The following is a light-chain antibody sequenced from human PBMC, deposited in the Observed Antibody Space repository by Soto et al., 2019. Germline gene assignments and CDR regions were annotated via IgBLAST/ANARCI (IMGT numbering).Light chain of an antibody. CDR3: CSYAGTYTLWV. V-gene: IGLV2-11*01. CDR1: SSDVGAYNY. Sequence: QSALTQPRSVSGSPGQSVTISCTGTSSDVGAYNYVSWYQQHPGKAPKLIIYDVSKRPSGVPDRFSGSKSGNTASLTISGLQADDEADYYCCSYAGTYTLWVFGGGTSSPS. CDR2: DVS. J-gene: IGLJ3*02.